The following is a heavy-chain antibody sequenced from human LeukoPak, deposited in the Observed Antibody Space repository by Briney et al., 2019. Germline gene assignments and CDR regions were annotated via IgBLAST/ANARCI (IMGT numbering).Heavy chain of an antibody. CDR3: ARRTMNNFDY. J-gene: IGHJ4*02. CDR1: GGSITSSNYY. Sequence: PSETLSLTCTVSGGSITSSNYYWGWIRQPPGKGLEWVGSVSYSGSTYYNPSLKSRVTIPEDTSKNQFSLKLSSVTAADTAVYYCARRTMNNFDYWGQGSLVTVSS. CDR2: VSYSGST. D-gene: IGHD1-1*01. V-gene: IGHV4-39*01.